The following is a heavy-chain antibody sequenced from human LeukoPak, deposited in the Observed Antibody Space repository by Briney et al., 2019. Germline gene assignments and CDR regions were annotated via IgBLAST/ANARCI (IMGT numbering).Heavy chain of an antibody. V-gene: IGHV4-39*01. CDR1: GGSISSSSYY. CDR3: ARHYNTAMVTTSFDY. CDR2: IYYSGST. Sequence: KPSETLSLTCTVSGGSISSSSYYWGWIRQPPGKWLEWIGSIYYSGSTYYNPSLKSRVTISVDTSKNQFSLKLSSVTAADTAVYYCARHYNTAMVTTSFDYWGQGTLVTVSS. D-gene: IGHD5-18*01. J-gene: IGHJ4*02.